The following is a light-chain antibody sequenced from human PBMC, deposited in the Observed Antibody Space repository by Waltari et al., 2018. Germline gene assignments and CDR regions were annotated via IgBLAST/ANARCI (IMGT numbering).Light chain of an antibody. Sequence: QSALTQPPSASGSPGQSVTISCTGTSSDVGGYNYVSWYQQHPGKAPKLMIYEVNKRPSGAPDRSSGSKSGNTASLTVSGLQAEDEADYYCNSYAGSNNVVFGGGTKLTVL. CDR2: EVN. V-gene: IGLV2-8*01. CDR3: NSYAGSNNVV. CDR1: SSDVGGYNY. J-gene: IGLJ2*01.